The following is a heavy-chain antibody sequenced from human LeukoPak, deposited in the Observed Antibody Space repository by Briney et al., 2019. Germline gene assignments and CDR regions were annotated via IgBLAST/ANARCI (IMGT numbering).Heavy chain of an antibody. CDR2: INPSGGST. J-gene: IGHJ6*02. Sequence: ASVKVSCKASGYTLTSYNMHWVRQAPGQGLEWMGIINPSGGSTSYAQKFQGRVTMTRDTSTSTVYMELSSLRSEDTAVYYCARAWKGASAGYYYGMDVWGQGTTVTVSS. V-gene: IGHV1-46*01. CDR1: GYTLTSYN. CDR3: ARAWKGASAGYYYGMDV. D-gene: IGHD1-1*01.